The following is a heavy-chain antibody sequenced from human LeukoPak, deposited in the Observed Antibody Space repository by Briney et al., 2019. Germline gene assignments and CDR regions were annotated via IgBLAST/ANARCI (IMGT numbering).Heavy chain of an antibody. V-gene: IGHV1-3*01. CDR1: GYTFTSYA. CDR3: ARGSVAGIDY. CDR2: INAGNGNT. Sequence: ASVKVSCKASGYTFTSYAMHWVRQAPGQRLEWMGWINAGNGNTKYSQKFQGRVTIIRDTSASTAYKELSSLRSEDTAVYYCARGSVAGIDYWGQGTLVTVSS. J-gene: IGHJ4*02. D-gene: IGHD6-19*01.